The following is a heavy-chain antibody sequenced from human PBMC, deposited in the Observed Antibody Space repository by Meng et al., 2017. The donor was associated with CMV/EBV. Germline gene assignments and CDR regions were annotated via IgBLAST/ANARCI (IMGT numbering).Heavy chain of an antibody. Sequence: GESLKISCAASGFTFDDYGMSWVRQAPGKGLEWVSGINWNGGSTGYADSVKGRFTISRDNAKNSLYLQMNSLRAEDTALYHCARTVRDGYPEPFWNYWGQGTLVTVSS. V-gene: IGHV3-20*01. CDR2: INWNGGST. J-gene: IGHJ4*02. CDR3: ARTVRDGYPEPFWNY. D-gene: IGHD5-24*01. CDR1: GFTFDDYG.